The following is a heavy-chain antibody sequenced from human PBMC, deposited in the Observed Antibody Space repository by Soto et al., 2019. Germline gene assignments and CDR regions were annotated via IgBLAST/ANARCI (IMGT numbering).Heavy chain of an antibody. Sequence: EVQLLDSGGGLVQPGGSLRLSCAASGFTFSTYAMSWVRQAPGKGLEWVSTISGSGDSSYYATSVKGRFTISRDNSRNTLDLQMNSLRVEDPAVYYCAKGGEGSCSQTSCLYFSDSWGQGTLVTVSS. V-gene: IGHV3-23*01. J-gene: IGHJ4*02. CDR1: GFTFSTYA. D-gene: IGHD2-15*01. CDR2: ISGSGDSS. CDR3: AKGGEGSCSQTSCLYFSDS.